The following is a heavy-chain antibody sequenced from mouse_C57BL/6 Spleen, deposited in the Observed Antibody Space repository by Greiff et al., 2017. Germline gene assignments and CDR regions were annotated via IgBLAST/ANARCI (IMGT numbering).Heavy chain of an antibody. CDR2: LWSDGST. V-gene: IGHV2-6*03. D-gene: IGHD2-5*01. CDR1: GFSLPSYG. J-gene: IGHJ4*01. CDR3: ARDYSNCYAMDY. Sequence: VQLQESGPGLVAPSQSLSITCTVSGFSLPSYGVHWVRQPPGKGLEWLVVLWSDGSTTYTSALKSILSISKDNSKSQVFFKMNIRQTDDTAMYYCARDYSNCYAMDYWGQGTSVTVSS.